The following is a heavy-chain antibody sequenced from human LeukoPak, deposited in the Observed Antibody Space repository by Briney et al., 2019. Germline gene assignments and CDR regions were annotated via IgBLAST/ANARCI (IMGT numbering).Heavy chain of an antibody. V-gene: IGHV3-30*14. D-gene: IGHD4-17*01. J-gene: IGHJ4*02. CDR3: ARDTTGYGDGAHFDN. CDR1: GFTFRGYT. CDR2: IAYDGSNK. Sequence: GGSLRLSCAASGFTFRGYTLHWVRQAPGKGLEWVALIAYDGSNKYNADSVKGRFTISRDNSNNTLYLQMNSLRAEDTAVYYCARDTTGYGDGAHFDNWGQGTLVTVSS.